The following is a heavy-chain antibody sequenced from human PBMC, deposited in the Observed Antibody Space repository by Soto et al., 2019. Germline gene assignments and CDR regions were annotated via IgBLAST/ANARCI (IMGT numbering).Heavy chain of an antibody. CDR2: IIPIFGTA. CDR3: GRDRGPSSGYYPYWFDP. V-gene: IGHV1-69*12. J-gene: IGHJ5*02. CDR1: GGTFSSYA. Sequence: QVQLVQSGAEVKKPGSSVKVSCKASGGTFSSYAISWVRQAPGQGLEWMGEIIPIFGTANYAQKFQGRVPVPGDEVKSTAYVELSSLRSEDTAVYYGGRDRGPSSGYYPYWFDPWGQGTLVSVSS. D-gene: IGHD3-22*01.